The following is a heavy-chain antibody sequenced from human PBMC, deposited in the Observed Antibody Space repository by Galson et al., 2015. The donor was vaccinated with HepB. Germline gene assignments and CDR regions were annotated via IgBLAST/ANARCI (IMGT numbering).Heavy chain of an antibody. CDR1: GGSFSGYY. CDR3: ARTGIATPLPLARPNLQAYFDY. V-gene: IGHV4-34*01. CDR2: INHSGST. D-gene: IGHD6-13*01. Sequence: SETLSLTCAVYGGSFSGYYWSWIRQPPGKGLEWIGEINHSGSTNYNPSLKSRVTISVDTSKNQFSLKLSSVTAADTAVYYCARTGIATPLPLARPNLQAYFDYWGQGTLVTVSS. J-gene: IGHJ4*02.